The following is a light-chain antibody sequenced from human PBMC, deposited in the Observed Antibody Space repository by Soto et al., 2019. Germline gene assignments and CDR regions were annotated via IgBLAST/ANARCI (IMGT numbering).Light chain of an antibody. Sequence: DTQMTQSASTLSASVGDRVTITCRASQTINTWLAWYQQKPGKAPELLIYDASRLQSGVPPRLRGSGSDKELTVTISGLQADDSATYYCQQNSTYSWTVGQGTKVDIK. CDR1: QTINTW. CDR2: DAS. V-gene: IGKV1-5*01. CDR3: QQNSTYSWT. J-gene: IGKJ1*01.